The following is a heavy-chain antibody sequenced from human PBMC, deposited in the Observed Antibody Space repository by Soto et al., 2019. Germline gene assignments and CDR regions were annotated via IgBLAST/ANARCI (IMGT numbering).Heavy chain of an antibody. J-gene: IGHJ4*02. D-gene: IGHD4-17*01. CDR3: AKDMKWGGMTTIHYFDS. Sequence: GGSLRLSCAASGFTFRDHWMHWVRQAPGKGLEWVSGISWNSETIDYADSVKGRFTISRDNAKSSLFLQMNSLRPDDTALYYCAKDMKWGGMTTIHYFDSWGQGTLVTVSS. CDR2: ISWNSETI. V-gene: IGHV3-9*01. CDR1: GFTFRDHW.